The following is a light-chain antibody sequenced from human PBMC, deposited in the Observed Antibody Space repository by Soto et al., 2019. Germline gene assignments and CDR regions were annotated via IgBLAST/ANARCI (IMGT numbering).Light chain of an antibody. CDR1: SSGVGSYNL. CDR3: CSFAGSSPWV. CDR2: EGS. J-gene: IGLJ3*02. Sequence: QSALTQPASVSGSPGQSITISCTGTSSGVGSYNLVSWYQQHPGKAPKLMIYEGSKRPSGVSNRFSGSKSGNTASLTISGLQAENEADYYCCSFAGSSPWVFGGGTKLTVL. V-gene: IGLV2-23*01.